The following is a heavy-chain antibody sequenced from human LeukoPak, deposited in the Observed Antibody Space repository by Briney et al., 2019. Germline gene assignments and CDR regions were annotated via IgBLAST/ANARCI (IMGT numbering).Heavy chain of an antibody. J-gene: IGHJ3*02. V-gene: IGHV3-66*02. CDR2: IYSGGST. CDR3: AREYSQDDAFDI. CDR1: GFTVGSNY. Sequence: GGSLRLSCAASGFTVGSNYMSWVRQAPGKGLEWVSVIYSGGSTYYADSVKGRFTISRDNSKNTLYLQMNSLRAEDTAVYYCAREYSQDDAFDIWGQGTMVTVSS. D-gene: IGHD6-6*01.